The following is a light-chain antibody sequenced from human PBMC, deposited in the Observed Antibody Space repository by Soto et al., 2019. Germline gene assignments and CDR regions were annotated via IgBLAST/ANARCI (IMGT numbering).Light chain of an antibody. Sequence: EIVLTQSPGTLSLSPGERATLSCRASQSVSSSYLAWYQHKPGQAPRLLIYGASSRATGIPDRFSGSGSGTDFTLTISRLEPEDFPVYYCQQYGSSPHTFGQGNKLEIK. CDR2: GAS. CDR1: QSVSSSY. V-gene: IGKV3-20*01. CDR3: QQYGSSPHT. J-gene: IGKJ2*01.